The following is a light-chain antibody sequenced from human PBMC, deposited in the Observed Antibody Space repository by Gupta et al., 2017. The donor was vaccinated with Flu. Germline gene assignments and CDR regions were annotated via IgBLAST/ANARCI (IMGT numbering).Light chain of an antibody. J-gene: IGKJ2*01. V-gene: IGKV1-39*01. CDR3: QQSYSNPPYT. CDR2: AAS. Sequence: DIQMTQSPSSLSASVGDRVTITCRASQSISSYLNWYQQKPGKAPKLLIYAASSWQSGVPSRFSGSGCGKYFTLTISSRQPEDFASYYCQQSYSNPPYTFGQGTKLEIK. CDR1: QSISSY.